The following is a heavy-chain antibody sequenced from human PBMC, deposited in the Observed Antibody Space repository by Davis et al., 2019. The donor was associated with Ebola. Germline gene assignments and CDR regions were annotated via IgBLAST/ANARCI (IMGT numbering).Heavy chain of an antibody. J-gene: IGHJ6*04. CDR3: ARQEADYYYYYGMDV. CDR1: GGSFSGYY. CDR2: IYYSGST. D-gene: IGHD6-13*01. V-gene: IGHV4-34*01. Sequence: MPSETLSLTCAVYGGSFSGYYWSWIRQPPGKGLEWIGSIYYSGSTYYNPSLKSRVTISVDTSKNQFSLKLSSVTAADTAVYYCARQEADYYYYYGMDVWGKGTTVTVSS.